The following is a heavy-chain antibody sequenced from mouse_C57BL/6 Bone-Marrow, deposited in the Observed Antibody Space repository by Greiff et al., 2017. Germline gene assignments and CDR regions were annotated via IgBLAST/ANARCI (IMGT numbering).Heavy chain of an antibody. CDR1: GYTFTSYG. D-gene: IGHD2-5*01. CDR2: IYPRSGNT. J-gene: IGHJ3*01. CDR3: ASSYYSNYPWFAY. Sequence: VQGVESGAELARPGASVKLSCKASGYTFTSYGISWVKQRTGQGLEWIGEIYPRSGNTYYNEKFKGKATLTADKSSSTAYMELRSLTSEDSAVYFCASSYYSNYPWFAYWGQGTLVTVSA. V-gene: IGHV1-81*01.